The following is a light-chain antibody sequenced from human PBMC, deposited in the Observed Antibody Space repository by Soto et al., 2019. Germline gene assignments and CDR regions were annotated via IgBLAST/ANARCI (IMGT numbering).Light chain of an antibody. Sequence: DIQMTQSPSSLSPALGDRVTITCLASQGIRTGLGWYQQTPGNAPKRLIYAASTLQSGVPSRVSGSGSGTEFTLTISSLQPEDFATYYCLQHNNYPLTFGGGTKVDIK. CDR3: LQHNNYPLT. CDR1: QGIRTG. V-gene: IGKV1-17*01. J-gene: IGKJ4*01. CDR2: AAS.